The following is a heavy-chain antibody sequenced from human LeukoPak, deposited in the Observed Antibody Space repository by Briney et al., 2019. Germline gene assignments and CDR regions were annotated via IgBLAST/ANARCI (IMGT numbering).Heavy chain of an antibody. CDR3: AKSIEGSGSYYDSYFDY. CDR2: IGWNSGSI. Sequence: GGSLRLSCAASGFTFDDYAMHWVRQAPGKGLEWVSGIGWNSGSIGYADSVKGRFTSSRDNAKNSLYLQMNSLRAEDTALYYCAKSIEGSGSYYDSYFDYWGQGTLVTVSS. V-gene: IGHV3-9*01. D-gene: IGHD3-10*01. J-gene: IGHJ4*02. CDR1: GFTFDDYA.